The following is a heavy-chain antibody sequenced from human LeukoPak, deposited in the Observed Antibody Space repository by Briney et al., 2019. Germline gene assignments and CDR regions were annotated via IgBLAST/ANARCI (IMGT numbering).Heavy chain of an antibody. J-gene: IGHJ4*02. CDR2: MSPNSGNT. D-gene: IGHD3-22*01. CDR1: GYTFTSYD. Sequence: ASVKVSCKASGYTFTSYDINWVRQATGQGLEWMGWMSPNSGNTGYAQKFQGRVTMTRNTSISTAYMELSSLRSEDTAVYYCASSYDSSGYFGSEGYWGQGTLVTASS. V-gene: IGHV1-8*01. CDR3: ASSYDSSGYFGSEGY.